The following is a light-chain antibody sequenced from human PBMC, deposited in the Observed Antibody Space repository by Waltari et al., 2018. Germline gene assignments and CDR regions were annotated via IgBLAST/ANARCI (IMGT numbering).Light chain of an antibody. CDR2: AVS. CDR1: QDIGNY. J-gene: IGKJ1*01. CDR3: QQANSFPWT. Sequence: DIQMTQSPSAMSASVGDRVAITCRASQDIGNYLAWFQQKPGTVPKRLIYAVSSLESGVPSRFSGSDSGTEFTLTINNLQPEDFATYYCQQANSFPWTFGQGTKVEIK. V-gene: IGKV1-17*03.